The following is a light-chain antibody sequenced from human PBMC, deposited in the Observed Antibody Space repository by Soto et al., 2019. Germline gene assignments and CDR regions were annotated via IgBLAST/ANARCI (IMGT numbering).Light chain of an antibody. Sequence: DIQMTQSPSTLSASVGDRVTITCRASQSISSWLAWYQQKPGKAPKLLIYKASSLESGVPSSFSGSGSGTEFTLTISSLQPDDFATYYCQQYNSYPWTVGKGTKVEIK. CDR2: KAS. CDR3: QQYNSYPWT. V-gene: IGKV1-5*03. CDR1: QSISSW. J-gene: IGKJ1*01.